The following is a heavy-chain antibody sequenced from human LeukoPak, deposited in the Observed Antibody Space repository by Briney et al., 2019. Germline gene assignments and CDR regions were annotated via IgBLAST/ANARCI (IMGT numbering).Heavy chain of an antibody. CDR2: IKSKTDGGTT. D-gene: IGHD5-18*01. Sequence: KTGGSLRLSCAASGFTFSNAWMGWVRQAPGKGLEWVGHIKSKTDGGTTDYAAPVKGRFTISRDDSKNTLSLQMNSLKTEDTAVYYCTTGVSAMAQYYYYMDVWGKGTTVTVSS. J-gene: IGHJ6*03. CDR3: TTGVSAMAQYYYYMDV. CDR1: GFTFSNAW. V-gene: IGHV3-15*01.